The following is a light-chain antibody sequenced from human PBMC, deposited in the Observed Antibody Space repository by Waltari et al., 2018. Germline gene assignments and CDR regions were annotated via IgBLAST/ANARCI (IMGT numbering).Light chain of an antibody. J-gene: IGLJ2*01. V-gene: IGLV3-21*03. CDR2: NDN. CDR3: QVWDDSSDRVV. CDR1: NLGRNC. Sequence: SSVLPQPPSVSVAPTTTATITCVGNNLGRNCVHWYQQRRGQAPVLVVYNDNNRPSGIPARFFGSNSGSTDTLTINRVEAGDEADYFCQVWDDSSDRVVFGEGTKLTVL.